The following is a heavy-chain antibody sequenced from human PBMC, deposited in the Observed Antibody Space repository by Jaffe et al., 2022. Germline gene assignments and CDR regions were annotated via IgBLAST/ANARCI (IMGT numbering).Heavy chain of an antibody. D-gene: IGHD6-13*01. Sequence: EVQLVQSGAEVKKPGESLKISCKGSGYSFTSYWIGWVRQMPGKGLEWMGIIYPGDSDTRYSPSFQGQVTISADKSISTAYLQWSSLKASDTAMYYCVRRQWVTYSSSWSRNYYFDYWGQGTLVTVSS. J-gene: IGHJ4*02. CDR2: IYPGDSDT. V-gene: IGHV5-51*03. CDR1: GYSFTSYW. CDR3: VRRQWVTYSSSWSRNYYFDY.